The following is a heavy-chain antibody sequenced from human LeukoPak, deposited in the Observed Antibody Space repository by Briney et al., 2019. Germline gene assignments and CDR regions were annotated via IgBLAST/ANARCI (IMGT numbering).Heavy chain of an antibody. CDR2: IIPTFGTA. D-gene: IGHD4-23*01. CDR1: GGTFSNCA. CDR3: ARGWLAETTVVTPYNY. J-gene: IGHJ4*02. V-gene: IGHV1-69*01. Sequence: SVKVSCKASGGTFSNCAINWVRQAPGQGLEWMGGIIPTFGTAHYSQKFQGRVTITAVDSMSTAYMELSSLRSEDTAVYYCARGWLAETTVVTPYNYWGQGTLVTVSS.